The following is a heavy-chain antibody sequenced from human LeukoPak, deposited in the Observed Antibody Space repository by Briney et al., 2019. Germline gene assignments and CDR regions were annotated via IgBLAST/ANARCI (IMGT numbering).Heavy chain of an antibody. Sequence: PSETLSLTCTVSGDSVSSYYWSWIRQPAGKGLEWIGLIYTSGTTKYNSYFKSRVTISVDKSKNQFSLKLRSVTAADTAVYYCARIKVDYYYYIGVWGKGTTVTVSS. CDR1: GDSVSSYY. CDR3: ARIKVDYYYYIGV. CDR2: IYTSGTT. V-gene: IGHV4-4*07. J-gene: IGHJ6*03.